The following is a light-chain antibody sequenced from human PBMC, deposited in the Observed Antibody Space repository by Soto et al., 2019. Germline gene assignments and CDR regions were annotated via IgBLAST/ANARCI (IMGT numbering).Light chain of an antibody. Sequence: QSALTQPASVSGSPVQSITISCVGTSGDIGDYNYVSWYQQHPGKVPKVIIYDVSNRPSGVSYRFSGTKSGNTASLTVSGLRAEDEADYYCCSYTRSGTLIFGTGTKVTVL. CDR2: DVS. V-gene: IGLV2-14*01. CDR3: CSYTRSGTLI. J-gene: IGLJ1*01. CDR1: SGDIGDYNY.